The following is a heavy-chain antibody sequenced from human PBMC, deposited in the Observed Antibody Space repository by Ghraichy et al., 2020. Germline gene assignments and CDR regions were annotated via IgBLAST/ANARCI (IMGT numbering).Heavy chain of an antibody. CDR1: GFTFSSYA. J-gene: IGHJ4*02. CDR3: AKGPHRPTNAFDY. CDR2: ISGSGGST. V-gene: IGHV3-23*01. Sequence: GGSLRLSCAASGFTFSSYAMSWVRQAPGKRLEWVSAISGSGGSTYYADSVKGRFTISRDNSKNTLYLQMNSLRAEDTAVYYCAKGPHRPTNAFDYWGQGTLVTVSS. D-gene: IGHD5-12*01.